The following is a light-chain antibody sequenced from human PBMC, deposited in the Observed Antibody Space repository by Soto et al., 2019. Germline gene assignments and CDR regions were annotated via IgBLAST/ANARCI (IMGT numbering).Light chain of an antibody. CDR3: QTWGTGIQV. CDR1: SGHSSYA. CDR2: LNSDGSH. Sequence: QPVLTQSPSASASLGASVKLTCTLSSGHSSYAIAWHQQQPEKGPRYLMKLNSDGSHSKVDGIPDRFSGSSSGAERYLTISSLQSEDEDDYYCQTWGTGIQVFGGGTKLTVL. V-gene: IGLV4-69*01. J-gene: IGLJ3*02.